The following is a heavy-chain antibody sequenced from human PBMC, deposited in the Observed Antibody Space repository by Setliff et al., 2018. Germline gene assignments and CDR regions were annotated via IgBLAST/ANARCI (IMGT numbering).Heavy chain of an antibody. D-gene: IGHD2-15*01. J-gene: IGHJ3*02. Sequence: SETLSLTCTVSGGSISSGYYWGWIRQPPGKGLEWIVNIHHSGKAYYNPSLKSRVTMSVDTSKNHVSLKLSSVTAADTAVYYCARLPGYCNGGNCYGYYTFDIWGQGTMVTVSS. CDR1: GGSISSGYY. V-gene: IGHV4-38-2*02. CDR2: IHHSGKA. CDR3: ARLPGYCNGGNCYGYYTFDI.